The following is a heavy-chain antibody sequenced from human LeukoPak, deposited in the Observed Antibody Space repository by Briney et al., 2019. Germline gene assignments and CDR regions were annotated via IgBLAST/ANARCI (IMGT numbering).Heavy chain of an antibody. D-gene: IGHD6-19*01. CDR2: ISSSSSSI. CDR3: ASGIAVAYPMADY. Sequence: GGSLRLSCAASGFTFSSYSMNWVRQAPGKGLEGVSYISSSSSSIYYADSVKGRFTISRDNAKTSLYLQMNSLRAEDTAVYYCASGIAVAYPMADYWGQGTLVTVSS. CDR1: GFTFSSYS. J-gene: IGHJ4*02. V-gene: IGHV3-48*01.